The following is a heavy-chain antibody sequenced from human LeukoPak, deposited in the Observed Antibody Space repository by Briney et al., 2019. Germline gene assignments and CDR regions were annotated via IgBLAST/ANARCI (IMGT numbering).Heavy chain of an antibody. CDR2: ICYDGSNK. CDR3: VRVGYTNYGIDY. J-gene: IGHJ4*02. CDR1: GFTFSSYG. D-gene: IGHD4-11*01. Sequence: GGSLRLSCAASGFTFSSYGMHWVRQAPGKGLEWVAVICYDGSNKYYADSVKGRFTISRDSSKNTLDLQMNSLRAEDTAVYYCVRVGYTNYGIDYWGQGTLVTVSS. V-gene: IGHV3-33*01.